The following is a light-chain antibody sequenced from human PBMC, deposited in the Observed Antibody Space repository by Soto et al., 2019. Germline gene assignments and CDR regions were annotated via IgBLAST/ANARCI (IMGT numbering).Light chain of an antibody. CDR1: QSVSSSY. Sequence: EIVLTQSPGTLSLSPGERATLSCRASQSVSSSYLAWYQQKPGQAPRLLIYGASSRATGIPDRSSGSGSGTDFTLTISRLEPEDFAVYYCHQYGSSSWTFGQGTKVDIK. CDR3: HQYGSSSWT. CDR2: GAS. V-gene: IGKV3-20*01. J-gene: IGKJ1*01.